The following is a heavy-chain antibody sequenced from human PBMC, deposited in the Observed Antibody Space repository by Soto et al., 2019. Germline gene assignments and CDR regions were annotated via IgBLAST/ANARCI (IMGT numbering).Heavy chain of an antibody. Sequence: DVQLLESGGGLVQPGGSLRISCAGSGFTFSSYAMNWVRQAPGKGLEWVSGISGSGRTPYYPDSVRGRFTISRDNSKSTLYLQMNRLRVEDTGVFYCVAYNSSSLPRWADYWGQGTLVTVSS. CDR2: ISGSGRTP. V-gene: IGHV3-23*01. CDR3: VAYNSSSLPRWADY. CDR1: GFTFSSYA. D-gene: IGHD6-6*01. J-gene: IGHJ4*02.